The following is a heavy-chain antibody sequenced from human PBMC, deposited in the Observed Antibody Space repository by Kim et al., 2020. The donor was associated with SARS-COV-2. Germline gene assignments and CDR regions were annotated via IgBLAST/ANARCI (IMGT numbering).Heavy chain of an antibody. CDR3: GSYDY. Sequence: IKRDGSGIGCADTVKGRFTISRDNARNTLYLQMDSLRVEDTAMYYCGSYDYWGQGTLVTVSS. CDR2: IKRDGSGI. V-gene: IGHV3-74*01. J-gene: IGHJ4*02.